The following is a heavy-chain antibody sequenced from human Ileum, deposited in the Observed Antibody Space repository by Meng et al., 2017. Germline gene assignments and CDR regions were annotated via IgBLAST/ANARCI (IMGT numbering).Heavy chain of an antibody. V-gene: IGHV2-26*01. CDR2: IFSNGEK. CDR1: GFSLSNGRMA. CDR3: ARLPASPGDWSLNYFDF. D-gene: IGHD2-21*02. J-gene: IGHJ4*02. Sequence: SGLTLVKPRETLTLTCTVSGFSLSNGRMAVGWIRQPPGKALEWLADIFSNGEKSYNRSLETRLTISKDPSRSQVILTMANVDPLDTATYYCARLPASPGDWSLNYFDFWGQGILVTVSS.